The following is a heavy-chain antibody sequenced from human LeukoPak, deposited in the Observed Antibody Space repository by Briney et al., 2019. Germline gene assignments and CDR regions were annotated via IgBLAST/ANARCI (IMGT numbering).Heavy chain of an antibody. J-gene: IGHJ3*02. D-gene: IGHD3-3*01. CDR2: IYHSGST. CDR1: GYSISSGYY. CDR3: ASTTRTIFGVVIGAFDI. V-gene: IGHV4-38-2*02. Sequence: SETLSLTCTVSGYSISSGYYWGWIRQPPGKGLEWIGSIYHSGSTYYNPSLKSRVTISVDTSKNQFSLKLSSVTAADTAVYYCASTTRTIFGVVIGAFDIWGQGTMVTVSS.